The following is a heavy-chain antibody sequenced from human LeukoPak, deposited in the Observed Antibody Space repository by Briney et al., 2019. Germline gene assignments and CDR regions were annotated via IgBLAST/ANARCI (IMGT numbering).Heavy chain of an antibody. J-gene: IGHJ4*02. Sequence: PGGSLRLSCAASGFTFSSYSMNWVRQAPGKGLEWVSSISSSSSYIYYADSVKGRFTISRDNAKNSLYLQMNSLRAEDTAVYYCANPGYSSGWSPAWGQGTLVTVSS. CDR2: ISSSSSYI. CDR3: ANPGYSSGWSPA. CDR1: GFTFSSYS. D-gene: IGHD6-19*01. V-gene: IGHV3-21*01.